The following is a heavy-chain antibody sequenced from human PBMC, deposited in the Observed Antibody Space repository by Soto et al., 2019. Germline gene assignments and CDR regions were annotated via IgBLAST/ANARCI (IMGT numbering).Heavy chain of an antibody. V-gene: IGHV4-4*02. CDR1: GDSISNSRW. J-gene: IGHJ3*01. Sequence: QVQLQESGPGLVKPSGTLSLTCAVSGDSISNSRWCTWVRQPPGKGLEGIVDIFHSGDTNYNPSLKSRGFISVDKAQNQFSLKVSSAAAADTAVFSCAYSTGWYRHDVWGQGTLVTVSS. D-gene: IGHD6-19*01. CDR2: IFHSGDT. CDR3: AYSTGWYRHDV.